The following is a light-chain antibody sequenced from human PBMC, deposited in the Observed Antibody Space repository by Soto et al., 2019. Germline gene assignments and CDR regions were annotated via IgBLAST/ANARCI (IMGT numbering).Light chain of an antibody. CDR3: QQYNNWPFYT. V-gene: IGKV3-15*01. J-gene: IGKJ2*01. CDR1: QSVSSN. Sequence: EIVMTQSPATLSVSPGERATLSCRASQSVSSNLAWYQQKAGQAPRLLIYGASTRATGIPNRFSGSGSGTEFTFTISSLRPGDYAVSYCQQYNNWPFYTFGQGTKLEIK. CDR2: GAS.